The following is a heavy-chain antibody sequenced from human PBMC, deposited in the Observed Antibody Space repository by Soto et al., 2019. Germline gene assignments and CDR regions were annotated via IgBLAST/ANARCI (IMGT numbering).Heavy chain of an antibody. D-gene: IGHD1-26*01. CDR1: GFTFSSYA. J-gene: IGHJ5*02. V-gene: IGHV3-23*01. Sequence: EVQLLESGGGLVQPGGSLRLSCAASGFTFSSYAMSWVRQAPGKGLEWVSAISGSGGSTYYADSVKGRFTISRDNSKNTLYLQMNSLRAEDTAVYYCAKEEEGGSYRGADWFDPWGQGTLVTVSS. CDR3: AKEEEGGSYRGADWFDP. CDR2: ISGSGGST.